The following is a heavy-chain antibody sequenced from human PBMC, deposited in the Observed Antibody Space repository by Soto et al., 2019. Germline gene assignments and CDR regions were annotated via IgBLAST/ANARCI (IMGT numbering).Heavy chain of an antibody. J-gene: IGHJ2*01. Sequence: QVQLVQSGAEVKKPGSSVKVSCKASGGTFSSYAISWVRQAPGQGLEWMGGIIPIFGTANYAQKFQGRVTLTAAESTSTAFLELSSLGSEVTSVYYCAIRVDTDMVIAYWYCDLWGRGTLVTVSS. D-gene: IGHD5-18*01. CDR1: GGTFSSYA. CDR3: AIRVDTDMVIAYWYCDL. V-gene: IGHV1-69*12. CDR2: IIPIFGTA.